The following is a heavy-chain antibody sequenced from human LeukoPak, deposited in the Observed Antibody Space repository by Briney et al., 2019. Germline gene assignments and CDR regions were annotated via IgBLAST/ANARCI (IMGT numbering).Heavy chain of an antibody. CDR1: GYSISSGYYSISSGYY. Sequence: SETLSLTCTVSGYSISSGYYSISSGYYWGWIRQPPGKGLEWIGSISHSGSTYYNPSLKSRVTISVDASKNQISLKLNSVTAADTAVYYCARDPPTYDSSGSIDYWGQGTLVTVSS. CDR3: ARDPPTYDSSGSIDY. CDR2: ISHSGST. J-gene: IGHJ4*02. D-gene: IGHD3-22*01. V-gene: IGHV4-38-2*02.